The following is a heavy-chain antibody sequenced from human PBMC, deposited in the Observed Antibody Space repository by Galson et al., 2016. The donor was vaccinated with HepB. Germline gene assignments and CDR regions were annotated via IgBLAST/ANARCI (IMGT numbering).Heavy chain of an antibody. CDR1: GYTFTSYG. CDR2: ISAYNGNT. D-gene: IGHD2-15*01. Sequence: SVKVSCKASGYTFTSYGISWVRQAPGQGLEWMGWISAYNGNTNYAQKLQGRVTMTTDTSTSTAYMELRSLRSDDTAVYYCARSLRYCSGGSCRPSDYWGQGTLVTVSS. CDR3: ARSLRYCSGGSCRPSDY. V-gene: IGHV1-18*01. J-gene: IGHJ4*02.